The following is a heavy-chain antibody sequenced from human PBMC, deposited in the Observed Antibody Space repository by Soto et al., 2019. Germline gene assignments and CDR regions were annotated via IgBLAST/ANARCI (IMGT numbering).Heavy chain of an antibody. D-gene: IGHD3-10*01. CDR1: GYTFTSYA. CDR3: ASQMVRGVPYYFDY. Sequence: GASVKVSCKASGYTFTSYAMHWVRQAPGQRLEWMGWINAGNGNTKYSQKFQGRVTITRDTSASTAYMELSRLRSDDTAVYYCASQMVRGVPYYFDYWGQGTLVTVSS. J-gene: IGHJ4*02. CDR2: INAGNGNT. V-gene: IGHV1-3*01.